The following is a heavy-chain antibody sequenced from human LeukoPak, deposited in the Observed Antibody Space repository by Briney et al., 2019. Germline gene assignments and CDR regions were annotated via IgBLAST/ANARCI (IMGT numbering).Heavy chain of an antibody. D-gene: IGHD3-3*01. CDR1: GGSINSYY. Sequence: SETLSLNGTGSGGSINSYYWGRIRQPPGHGLKGCVYISSSGSNNYNPSLKSRVTISVDTSKKQFSLKLSSVTAADTAVYYCARSDDHFQHWGQGTLVTVSS. J-gene: IGHJ1*01. CDR2: ISSSGSN. CDR3: ARSDDHFQH. V-gene: IGHV4-59*01.